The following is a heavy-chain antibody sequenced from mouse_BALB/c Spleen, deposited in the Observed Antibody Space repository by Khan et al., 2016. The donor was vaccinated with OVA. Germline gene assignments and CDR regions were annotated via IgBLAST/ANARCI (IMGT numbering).Heavy chain of an antibody. CDR1: GYSFTSYY. CDR2: IVPFSGGT. V-gene: IGHV1S135*01. D-gene: IGHD2-13*01. CDR3: TRHGDVAWFTY. Sequence: EVQLQESGPELMKPGASVKISCKASGYSFTSYYIYWVMQSLGKSLQRTGYIVPFSGGTTSNQKFKGKATLIVDKSSSTAYIHLRYLTSEDSAVYYCTRHGDVAWFTYWGQGTLVTVSA. J-gene: IGHJ3*01.